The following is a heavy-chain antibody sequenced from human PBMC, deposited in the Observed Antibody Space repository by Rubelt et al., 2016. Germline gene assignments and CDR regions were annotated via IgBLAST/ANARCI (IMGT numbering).Heavy chain of an antibody. CDR3: ARILLPDYYDSSGGMDV. CDR1: GFSLSTSGMC. D-gene: IGHD3-22*01. CDR2: IAWDDDK. Sequence: QVTLRESGPALVKPTQTLTLTCTFSGFSLSTSGMCVSWIRQPPGKALEWLALIAWDDDKYYSTSLKTRLTISKDTSKNQVVLTMTNMDPVDTATYYCARILLPDYYDSSGGMDVWGQGTTVTVSS. V-gene: IGHV2-70*01. J-gene: IGHJ6*02.